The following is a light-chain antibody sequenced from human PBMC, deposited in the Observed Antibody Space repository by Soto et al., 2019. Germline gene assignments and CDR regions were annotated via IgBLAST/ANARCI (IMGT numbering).Light chain of an antibody. CDR1: SSNIGNNY. CDR3: GTWDSSLSDVV. V-gene: IGLV1-51*01. J-gene: IGLJ2*01. Sequence: SVLTRPPSVCAAPGQTVTISSSGSSSNIGNNYVSWYQHLPGTAPKLLIYDNNKRPSGIPDRFSGSKSGTSTTLGITGLQTGDEADYYCGTWDSSLSDVVFGGGT. CDR2: DNN.